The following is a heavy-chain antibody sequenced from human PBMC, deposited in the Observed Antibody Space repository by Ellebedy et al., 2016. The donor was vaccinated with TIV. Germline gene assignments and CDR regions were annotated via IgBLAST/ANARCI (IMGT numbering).Heavy chain of an antibody. CDR3: ARDGRALAFDI. CDR2: FIPMFGTP. D-gene: IGHD1-1*01. CDR1: GGTFSSYA. Sequence: AASVKVSCKASGGTFSSYAINWVRQAPGQGLEWMGGFIPMFGTPNYAQTFQGRVTITADEPTSTAYMELSSLRSEDTAVYYCARDGRALAFDIWGQGTMVTVSS. V-gene: IGHV1-69*13. J-gene: IGHJ3*02.